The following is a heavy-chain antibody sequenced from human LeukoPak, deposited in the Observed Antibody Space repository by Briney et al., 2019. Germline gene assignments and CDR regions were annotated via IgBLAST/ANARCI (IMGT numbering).Heavy chain of an antibody. CDR1: GGSISSYY. CDR3: AGLSIAAAGVYYYYYMDG. CDR2: IYTSGST. J-gene: IGHJ6*03. Sequence: SETLSLTCTVSGGSISSYYWSWIRQPPGKGLEWIGYIYTSGSTNYNPSLKSRVTISVDTSKNQFSLKLSSVTAADTAVYYCAGLSIAAAGVYYYYYMDGWGKGTTVTVSS. V-gene: IGHV4-4*09. D-gene: IGHD6-13*01.